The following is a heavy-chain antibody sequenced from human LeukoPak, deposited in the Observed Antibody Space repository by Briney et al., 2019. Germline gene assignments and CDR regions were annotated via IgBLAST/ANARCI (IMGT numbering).Heavy chain of an antibody. D-gene: IGHD5-18*01. CDR3: ARSTGATAMVFVDY. CDR2: INPNSGGT. Sequence: ASVKVSCKASGYTFTGYYVHWVRQAPGQGLEWMGWINPNSGGTKYAQMFQGRVTMTRDTSISTAYMELSRLRSDDTAVYYCARSTGATAMVFVDYWGQGTLVTVSS. V-gene: IGHV1-2*02. CDR1: GYTFTGYY. J-gene: IGHJ4*02.